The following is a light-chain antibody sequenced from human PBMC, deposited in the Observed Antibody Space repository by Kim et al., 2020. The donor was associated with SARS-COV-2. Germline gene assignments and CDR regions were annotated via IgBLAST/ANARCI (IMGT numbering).Light chain of an antibody. CDR2: GKN. V-gene: IGLV3-19*01. CDR3: NPRASSGML. CDR1: SLRSYY. Sequence: SSELTQDPAVSVALGQTVRITCQGDSLRSYYASWYQQKPGQAPVLVIYGKNNRPSGIPDRFSGTRSGNTASLTITGAQAEDEADYYCNPRASSGMLFGGG. J-gene: IGLJ3*02.